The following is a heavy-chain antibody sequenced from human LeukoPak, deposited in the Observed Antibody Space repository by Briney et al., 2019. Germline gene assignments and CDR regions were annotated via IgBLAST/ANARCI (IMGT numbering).Heavy chain of an antibody. V-gene: IGHV1-2*02. CDR1: GYTFTGYY. Sequence: ASVKVSCKASGYTFTGYYMHWVRQAPGQGLEWMGWINPNSGGTNYAQKFQGRVTMTRDTSISTAYMELSRLRSDDTAVYYCARQPYYYDSSGYLAGLWFDYWGQGTLVTVSS. D-gene: IGHD3-22*01. CDR2: INPNSGGT. CDR3: ARQPYYYDSSGYLAGLWFDY. J-gene: IGHJ4*02.